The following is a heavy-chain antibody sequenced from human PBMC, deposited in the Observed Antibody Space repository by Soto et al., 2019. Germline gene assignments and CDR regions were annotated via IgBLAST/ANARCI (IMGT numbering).Heavy chain of an antibody. CDR1: GGTFSSYA. J-gene: IGHJ4*02. Sequence: QVQLVQSGAEVKKPGSSVKVSCKASGGTFSSYAISWVRQAPGQGLEWMGGIIPILGTANYAQKFQGRVTITAGESTRTAYMELSSLRSEDTAVYYCARRGRWAATTVTSPSFVYYFDYWGQETLVTVSS. D-gene: IGHD4-17*01. CDR3: ARRGRWAATTVTSPSFVYYFDY. V-gene: IGHV1-69*12. CDR2: IIPILGTA.